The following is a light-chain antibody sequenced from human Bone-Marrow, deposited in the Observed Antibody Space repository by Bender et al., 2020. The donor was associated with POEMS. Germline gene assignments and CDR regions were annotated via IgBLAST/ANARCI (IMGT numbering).Light chain of an antibody. V-gene: IGLV1-44*01. CDR1: SSNIGAHA. CDR2: SSH. J-gene: IGLJ3*02. CDR3: AVWDDSLNGWV. Sequence: QSVLTQPPSASGTPGQRVTISCSGGSSNIGAHAVNWYQHLPGTAPKLLIYSSHRRPSEVPGRFSGSRSGTSASLAISGLQSADEADYYCAVWDDSLNGWVFGGGTKLTVL.